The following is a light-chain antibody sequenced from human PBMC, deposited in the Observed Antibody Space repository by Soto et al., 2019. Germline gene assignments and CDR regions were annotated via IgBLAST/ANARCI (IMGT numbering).Light chain of an antibody. J-gene: IGKJ4*01. CDR1: QIVSSY. Sequence: EIVLTQSPATLSLSPGAIATLSCRASQIVSSYLAWYQQKAAQAPRPLIYDASNRAPGIPARFSGSGSGTDFTLTISSLEPEDFAVYYCQQRSSWPLTFGGGTKVDIK. V-gene: IGKV3-11*01. CDR2: DAS. CDR3: QQRSSWPLT.